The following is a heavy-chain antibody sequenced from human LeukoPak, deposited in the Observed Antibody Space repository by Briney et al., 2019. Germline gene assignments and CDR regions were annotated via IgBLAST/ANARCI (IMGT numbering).Heavy chain of an antibody. D-gene: IGHD4-17*01. V-gene: IGHV3-23*01. J-gene: IGHJ4*02. CDR2: ISGSGGST. CDR3: AKDQPPYYGDHYFDY. CDR1: GFTFSSYA. Sequence: SGGSLRLSCAASGFTFSSYAMSWVRQAPRKGLEWVSAISGSGGSTYYADSVKGRFTISRDNSKNTLYLQMNSLRAEDTAVYYCAKDQPPYYGDHYFDYWGQGTLVTVSS.